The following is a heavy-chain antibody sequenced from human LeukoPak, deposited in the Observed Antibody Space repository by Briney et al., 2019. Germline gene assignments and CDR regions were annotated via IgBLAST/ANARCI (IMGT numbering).Heavy chain of an antibody. J-gene: IGHJ4*02. Sequence: ASVKVSCTASGYTFTSSGITWVRQAPGQGLEWTGWISAYIGNTNYAQKFQGRVTMTTDTSTSTAYMELRSLRSDDTAVYYCARRYYDILTGEWVADYWGQGTLVTVSS. D-gene: IGHD3-9*01. CDR3: ARRYYDILTGEWVADY. CDR2: ISAYIGNT. V-gene: IGHV1-18*01. CDR1: GYTFTSSG.